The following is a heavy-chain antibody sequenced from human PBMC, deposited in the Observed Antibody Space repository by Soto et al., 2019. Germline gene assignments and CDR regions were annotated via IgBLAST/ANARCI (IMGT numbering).Heavy chain of an antibody. CDR3: ARGASTDCSNGVCSFFYNHDMDV. J-gene: IGHJ6*02. CDR2: INPKSGGT. Sequence: ASVKVSCKASGYSFTDYHIHWVRQAPGQGLEWLGRINPKSGGTSTAQKFQGWVTMTTDTSISTASMELTRLTSDDTAIYYCARGASTDCSNGVCSFFYNHDMDVWGQGTTVTVSS. CDR1: GYSFTDYH. V-gene: IGHV1-2*04. D-gene: IGHD2-8*01.